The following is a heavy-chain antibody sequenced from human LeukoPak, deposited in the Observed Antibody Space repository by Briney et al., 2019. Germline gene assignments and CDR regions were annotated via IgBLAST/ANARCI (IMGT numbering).Heavy chain of an antibody. CDR3: AKSPDYSKPFPYDY. V-gene: IGHV3-23*01. J-gene: IGHJ4*02. D-gene: IGHD4-11*01. CDR1: GFTFSSYA. Sequence: GESLKISCAASGFTFSSYAMSWVRQAPGKGLEWVSAISGSGGSTYYADSVKGRFTISRDNSKNTLYLQMNSLRAEDTAVYYCAKSPDYSKPFPYDYWGQGTLVTVSS. CDR2: ISGSGGST.